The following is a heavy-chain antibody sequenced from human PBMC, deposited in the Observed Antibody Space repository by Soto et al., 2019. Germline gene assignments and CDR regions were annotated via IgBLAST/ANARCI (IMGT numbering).Heavy chain of an antibody. Sequence: PAKVTCKASGYTYVNNDLSWVRQATGQGLEWMGWMNPNSGNTGYAQKFQGRVSMTRNTSITTAYLELSSLRSDDTAIYYCARMATSGTLNWFDPWGQGTLVTVSS. V-gene: IGHV1-8*01. J-gene: IGHJ5*02. CDR3: ARMATSGTLNWFDP. CDR2: MNPNSGNT. CDR1: GYTYVNND.